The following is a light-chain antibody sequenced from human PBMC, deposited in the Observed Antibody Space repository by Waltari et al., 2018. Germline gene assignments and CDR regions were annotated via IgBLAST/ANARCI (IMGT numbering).Light chain of an antibody. V-gene: IGLV2-14*03. CDR2: DVS. J-gene: IGLJ2*01. Sequence: QSALTQPASVSGSPGQSITISCTGTSSDVGTYNYVSWYQQHPGKAPKLMIFDVSIRPSGVSNRFSGSKSGNTASLTISGLQAEDEADYYCSSYISSSTLELFGGRTSLTVL. CDR1: SSDVGTYNY. CDR3: SSYISSSTLEL.